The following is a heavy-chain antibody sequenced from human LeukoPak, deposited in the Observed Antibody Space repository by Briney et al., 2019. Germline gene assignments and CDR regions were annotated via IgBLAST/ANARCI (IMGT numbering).Heavy chain of an antibody. D-gene: IGHD3-3*01. J-gene: IGHJ4*02. CDR3: ATGDLLEWLLPFDY. Sequence: ASVTVSCTVSGYTLTELSMHWVRQAPGKGLEWMGGFDPEDGETIYAQKFQGRVTMTEDTSTDTAYMELSSLRSEDTAVYYCATGDLLEWLLPFDYWGQGTLVTVSS. V-gene: IGHV1-24*01. CDR2: FDPEDGET. CDR1: GYTLTELS.